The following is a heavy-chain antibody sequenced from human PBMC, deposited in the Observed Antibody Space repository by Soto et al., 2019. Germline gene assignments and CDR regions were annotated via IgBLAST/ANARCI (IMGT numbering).Heavy chain of an antibody. Sequence: QVQLVESGGGVVQPGRSLRLSCAASGFVFSRSVMHWVRQAPGKGLEWVAVISYDGNNKYYADSVKGRFSISRDNSKNALYRHMSSLGSEDTAVYYCARGPGEYQLLSALAIFPVWGQGSLVTVSS. V-gene: IGHV3-30-3*01. J-gene: IGHJ4*02. CDR3: ARGPGEYQLLSALAIFPV. D-gene: IGHD2-2*01. CDR2: ISYDGNNK. CDR1: GFVFSRSV.